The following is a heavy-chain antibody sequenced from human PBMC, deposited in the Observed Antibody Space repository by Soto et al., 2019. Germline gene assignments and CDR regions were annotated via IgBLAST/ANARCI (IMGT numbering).Heavy chain of an antibody. V-gene: IGHV3-23*01. Sequence: EVQLLESGGGLVQPGGSLRLSCAASGFTFRSYAMSWVRQAPGKGLEWVSVISGSGDSTYYADSVKGRFTISRDNSKNTLYLQINSLRADDTAVYYCARRGPGTYFDYWGQGTLVTVSS. J-gene: IGHJ4*02. CDR1: GFTFRSYA. CDR3: ARRGPGTYFDY. D-gene: IGHD6-13*01. CDR2: ISGSGDST.